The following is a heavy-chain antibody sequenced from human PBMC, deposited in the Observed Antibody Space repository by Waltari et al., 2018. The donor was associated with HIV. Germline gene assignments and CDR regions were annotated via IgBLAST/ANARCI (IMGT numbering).Heavy chain of an antibody. CDR1: AFSFSSSS. Sequence: EVQLVESGGGLAKPGGSRRLCCPASAFSFSSSSMNWVRQAPGKGLEWIAYISRSSDYSYYADSIKGRFTISRDNAKNSVFLHMDNLRDVDTAVYYCTATVTTRGTFDYWGQGAAVPVS. V-gene: IGHV3-21*06. CDR2: ISRSSDYS. D-gene: IGHD4-17*01. CDR3: TATVTTRGTFDY. J-gene: IGHJ4*02.